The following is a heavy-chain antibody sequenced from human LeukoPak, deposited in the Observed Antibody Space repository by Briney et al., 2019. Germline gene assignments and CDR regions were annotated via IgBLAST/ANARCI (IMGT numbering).Heavy chain of an antibody. J-gene: IGHJ3*02. D-gene: IGHD3-10*01. CDR1: GYTFTSYY. CDR2: INPSGGST. CDR3: ARDANYYGSGTAQPSDAFDI. Sequence: ASVKVSCKASGYTFTSYYMHWVRQAPGQGLEWMGIINPSGGSTSYAQKFQGRVTMTRDTSTSTVYMELSSLRSEDTAVYYCARDANYYGSGTAQPSDAFDIWGQGTMVTVSS. V-gene: IGHV1-46*01.